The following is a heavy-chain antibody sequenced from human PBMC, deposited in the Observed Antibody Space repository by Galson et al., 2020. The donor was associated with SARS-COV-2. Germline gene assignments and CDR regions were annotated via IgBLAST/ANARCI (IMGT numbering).Heavy chain of an antibody. Sequence: GGSLRLSCAASGFTFSSYAMSWVRQSPGKGLEWVSLISASGSDTFYADSVKGRFTISRDNYRYTLFLQMDSLRAEDTAVYYCAKRYSGSRYWYFDLWGRGTLVTVS. CDR1: GFTFSSYA. CDR2: ISASGSDT. D-gene: IGHD1-26*01. CDR3: AKRYSGSRYWYFDL. J-gene: IGHJ2*01. V-gene: IGHV3-23*01.